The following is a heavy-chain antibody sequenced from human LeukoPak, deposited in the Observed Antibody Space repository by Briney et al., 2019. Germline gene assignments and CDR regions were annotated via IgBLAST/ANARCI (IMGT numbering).Heavy chain of an antibody. CDR3: ARAGSYGDYVTYYYYYMDV. D-gene: IGHD4-17*01. J-gene: IGHJ6*03. Sequence: GGSLRLSCAASGFTFDDYGMSWVRQAPGKGLEWVCGLNWNGGSPNCADSVRGRFTISRDNAKNSLYLQMNTLKVEDTALYYCARAGSYGDYVTYYYYYMDVWGKGTTVTVSS. CDR1: GFTFDDYG. V-gene: IGHV3-20*04. CDR2: LNWNGGSP.